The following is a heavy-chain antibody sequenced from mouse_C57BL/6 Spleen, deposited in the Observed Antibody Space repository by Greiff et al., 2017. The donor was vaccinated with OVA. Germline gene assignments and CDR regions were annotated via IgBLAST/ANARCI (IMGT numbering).Heavy chain of an antibody. Sequence: QLQQSGAELVKPGASVKLSCKASGYTFTSYWMQWVKQRPGQGLEWIGEIDPSDSYTNYNQKFKGKATLTVDTSSSTAYMQLSSLTSEDSAVYYCAKTTVVADYAMDYWGQGTSVTVSS. CDR3: AKTTVVADYAMDY. D-gene: IGHD1-1*01. V-gene: IGHV1-50*01. J-gene: IGHJ4*01. CDR1: GYTFTSYW. CDR2: IDPSDSYT.